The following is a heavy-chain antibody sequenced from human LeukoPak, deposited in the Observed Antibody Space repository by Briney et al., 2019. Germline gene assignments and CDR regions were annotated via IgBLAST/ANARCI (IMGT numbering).Heavy chain of an antibody. D-gene: IGHD5-18*01. Sequence: GGTLRLSCAASGFTFSSYGMSWVRQAPGKGVEWVSAISGSGGSTYYADSVKGRFTISRDNSKNTLYLQMSSLRADDTAVYYCARDSRWIQFDYWGQGTLVTVSS. V-gene: IGHV3-23*01. CDR1: GFTFSSYG. J-gene: IGHJ4*02. CDR2: ISGSGGST. CDR3: ARDSRWIQFDY.